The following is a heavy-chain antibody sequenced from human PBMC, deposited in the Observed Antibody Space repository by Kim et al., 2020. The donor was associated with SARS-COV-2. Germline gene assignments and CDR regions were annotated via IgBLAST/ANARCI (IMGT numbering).Heavy chain of an antibody. CDR3: SREYYDSGGYWYFDL. Sequence: GGSLRLSCATSGFTFSNYWMHWVRQAPGKGLVWVSRINTDGGSTSYADSVKGRFTISSDNVKNTLYLQMNSLRAEDTAVYYCSREYYDSGGYWYFDLWGRGTLVTLSS. CDR1: GFTFSNYW. CDR2: INTDGGST. V-gene: IGHV3-74*01. D-gene: IGHD3-22*01. J-gene: IGHJ2*01.